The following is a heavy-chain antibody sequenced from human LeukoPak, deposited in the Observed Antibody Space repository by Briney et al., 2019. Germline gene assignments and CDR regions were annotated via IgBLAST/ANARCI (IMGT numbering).Heavy chain of an antibody. J-gene: IGHJ4*02. D-gene: IGHD3-22*01. CDR1: GFTFSSYW. CDR3: ARGAYYYDSTGYSGIVDY. V-gene: IGHV3-74*01. Sequence: GGSLRLSCAVSGFTFSSYWVHWVRQAPGKGLVWVSRINNDGNNTTYADSVKGRFTTSRDNAKNTLSLQMNSLRAEDTAVYYCARGAYYYDSTGYSGIVDYWGQGTLVAVSS. CDR2: INNDGNNT.